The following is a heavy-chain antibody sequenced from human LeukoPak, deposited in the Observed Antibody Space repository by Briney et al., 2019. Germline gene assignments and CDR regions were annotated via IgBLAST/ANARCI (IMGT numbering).Heavy chain of an antibody. V-gene: IGHV1-18*01. D-gene: IGHD3-10*01. CDR2: ISAYNGNT. CDR3: ARGGTMVRGVKGYYYYYMDV. J-gene: IGHJ6*03. Sequence: ASVKVSCKASGYTFTSYGISWVRRAPGQGLEWMGWISAYNGNTNYAQKLQGRVTMTTDTSTSTAYMELRSLRSDDTAVYYCARGGTMVRGVKGYYYYYMDVWGRGTTVTVSS. CDR1: GYTFTSYG.